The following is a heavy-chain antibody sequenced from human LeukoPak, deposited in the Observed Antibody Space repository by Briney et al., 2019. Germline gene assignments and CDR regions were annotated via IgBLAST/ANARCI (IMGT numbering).Heavy chain of an antibody. CDR3: ATADSGSYYSGFDY. V-gene: IGHV3-66*01. CDR2: VYSGGST. J-gene: IGHJ4*02. CDR1: GFIVSSNY. Sequence: PGGSLRLSCAASGFIVSSNYMSWVRQAPGKGLEWVSVVYSGGSTHYADSVKGRFTISRDNSKNTLYLHMNSLRAEDTAVYYCATADSGSYYSGFDYWGQGTLVTVSS. D-gene: IGHD1-26*01.